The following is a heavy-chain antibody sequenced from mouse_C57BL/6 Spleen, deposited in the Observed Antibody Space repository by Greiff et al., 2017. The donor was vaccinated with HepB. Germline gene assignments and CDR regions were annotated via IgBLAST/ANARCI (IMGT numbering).Heavy chain of an antibody. CDR3: AREGAYYSNPAWFAY. CDR2: ISSGSSTI. D-gene: IGHD2-5*01. Sequence: EVKLMESGGGLVKPGGSLKLSCAASGFTFSDYGMHWVRQAPEKGLEWVAYISSGSSTIYYADTVKGRFTISRDNAKNTLFLQMTSLRSEDTAMYYCAREGAYYSNPAWFAYWGQGTLVTVSA. V-gene: IGHV5-17*01. J-gene: IGHJ3*01. CDR1: GFTFSDYG.